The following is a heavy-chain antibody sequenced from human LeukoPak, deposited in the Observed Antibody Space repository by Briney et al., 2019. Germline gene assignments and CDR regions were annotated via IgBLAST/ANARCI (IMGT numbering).Heavy chain of an antibody. CDR3: ATDFYDST. Sequence: PGGSLRLSCATSGFTFSNAWMNWVRQAPGKGLEWVGRIRSNSDGGTIDFAAPVKGRFTLSRDDSKTTLYLQMNSLQTEDTAVYYCATDFYDSTWGQGTLVTVSS. D-gene: IGHD3-22*01. J-gene: IGHJ5*02. V-gene: IGHV3-15*07. CDR2: IRSNSDGGTI. CDR1: GFTFSNAW.